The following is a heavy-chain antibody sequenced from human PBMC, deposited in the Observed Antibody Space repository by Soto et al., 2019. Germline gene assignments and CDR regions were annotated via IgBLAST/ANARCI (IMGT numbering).Heavy chain of an antibody. CDR1: GGSISSGDYY. CDR2: IYYSGST. D-gene: IGHD3-22*01. J-gene: IGHJ4*02. V-gene: IGHV4-30-4*01. Sequence: PSETLSLTCTVSGGSISSGDYYWSWIRQPPGKGLEWIGYIYYSGSTYYNPSLKSRVTISVDTSKYQFSLKLSSVTAADTAVYYCARAYYDGSPKFDYWGQGTLVTVSS. CDR3: ARAYYDGSPKFDY.